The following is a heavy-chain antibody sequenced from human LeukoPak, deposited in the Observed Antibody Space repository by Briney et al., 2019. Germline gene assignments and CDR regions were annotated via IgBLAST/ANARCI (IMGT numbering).Heavy chain of an antibody. CDR1: GGPFSGYF. V-gene: IGHV4-34*01. Sequence: SETLSLTCAVSGGPFSGYFWSWIRQSSGKGLEWIGEIHNSGTTNYNPSLNSRVTISEDTSKNQFYLNLSSVTAVDTAVYYCARRYYYNLGSFPFDFWGQGTLVTVSS. CDR2: IHNSGTT. J-gene: IGHJ4*02. D-gene: IGHD3-10*01. CDR3: ARRYYYNLGSFPFDF.